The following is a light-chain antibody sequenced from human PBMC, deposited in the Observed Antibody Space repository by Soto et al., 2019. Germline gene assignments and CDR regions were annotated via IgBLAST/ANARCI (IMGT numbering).Light chain of an antibody. CDR3: QQYTNSPEWT. Sequence: EIVLTQSPGTLSLSPGERATLSCRASQSVSSTYSAWYQQKPGQAPRLLIYGASSRAAGIPDRFSGSGSGTDFTLTTSRLEPEDFAVYYCQQYTNSPEWTFGQGTKVEIK. CDR2: GAS. V-gene: IGKV3-20*01. J-gene: IGKJ1*01. CDR1: QSVSSTY.